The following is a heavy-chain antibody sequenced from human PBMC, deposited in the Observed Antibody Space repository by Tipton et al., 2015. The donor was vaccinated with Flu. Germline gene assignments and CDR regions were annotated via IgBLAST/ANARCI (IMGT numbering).Heavy chain of an antibody. CDR1: GYTFTSYD. CDR3: TRGDY. J-gene: IGHJ4*02. CDR2: MNFNSGNS. Sequence: QLVQSGAEVKKPGASVKVSCKTFGYTFTSYDINWVRQATGQGLGWMGWMNFNSGNSGYAQKLEGRVTMTWNISISSAYMELSSLRYEDTAVYYCTRGDYWGQGTLVTVSS. V-gene: IGHV1-8*01.